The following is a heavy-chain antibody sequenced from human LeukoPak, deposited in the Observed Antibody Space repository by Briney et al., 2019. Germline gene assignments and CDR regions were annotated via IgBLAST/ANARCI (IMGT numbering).Heavy chain of an antibody. J-gene: IGHJ2*01. CDR3: ARDRIAAPSRTVYWYFDL. CDR2: IYYSGST. V-gene: IGHV4-59*01. CDR1: GGSISSYY. D-gene: IGHD6-6*01. Sequence: SETLSLTYTVSGGSISSYYWSWIRQPPGKGLEWIGYIYYSGSTNYNPSLKSRVTISVDTSKNQFSLKLSSVTAADTAVYYCARDRIAAPSRTVYWYFDLWGRGTLVTVSS.